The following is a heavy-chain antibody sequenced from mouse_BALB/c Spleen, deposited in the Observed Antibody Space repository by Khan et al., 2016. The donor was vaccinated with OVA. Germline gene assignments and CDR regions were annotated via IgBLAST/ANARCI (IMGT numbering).Heavy chain of an antibody. V-gene: IGHV5-4*02. CDR2: ISDGGNYT. CDR1: GFTFSDYY. Sequence: EVELVESGGGLVKPGGSLKLSCEASGFTFSDYYMYWVRQTPEKRLEWVATISDGGNYTYYPDRVKGRFTISRYDVKNNLYLRMSSLKSEDTAMYYCTRGYYGDPFAYWGQGTLVTVSA. D-gene: IGHD2-13*01. J-gene: IGHJ3*01. CDR3: TRGYYGDPFAY.